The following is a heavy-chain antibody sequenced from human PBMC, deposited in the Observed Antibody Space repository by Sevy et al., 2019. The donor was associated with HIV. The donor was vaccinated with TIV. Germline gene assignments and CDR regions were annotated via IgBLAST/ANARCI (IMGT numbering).Heavy chain of an antibody. CDR1: RFAFSSYA. CDR3: ASGEGFFLY. D-gene: IGHD3-10*01. V-gene: IGHV3-30*14. J-gene: IGHJ1*01. CDR2: ISHDGTNT. Sequence: GGALRLSCAASRFAFSSYAVHWVRQAPGKGLEWVAFISHDGTNTGYAASVKGRFTISRDNSRNTLHLDISSLRVEDTAVYYCASGEGFFLYWGQGTLVTVSS.